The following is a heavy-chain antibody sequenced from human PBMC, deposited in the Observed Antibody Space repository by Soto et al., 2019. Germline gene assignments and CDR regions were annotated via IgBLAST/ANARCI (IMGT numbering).Heavy chain of an antibody. CDR2: ISYDGSNK. CDR3: AREFEEWLAYYGMDV. CDR1: GFTFSSYA. V-gene: IGHV3-30-3*01. D-gene: IGHD6-19*01. Sequence: GGSLRLSCAASGFTFSSYAMHWVRQAPGKGLEWVAVISYDGSNKYYADSAKGRFTISRDNSKNTLYLQMNSLRAEDTAVYYCAREFEEWLAYYGMDVWGQGTTVTVSS. J-gene: IGHJ6*02.